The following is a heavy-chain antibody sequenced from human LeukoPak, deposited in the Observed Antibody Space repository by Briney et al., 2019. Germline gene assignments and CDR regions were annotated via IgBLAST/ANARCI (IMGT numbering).Heavy chain of an antibody. D-gene: IGHD1-26*01. J-gene: IGHJ4*02. CDR2: INWNGGST. CDR1: GFTFDDYG. V-gene: IGHV3-20*04. CDR3: ARDSGRWSGSYLPDY. Sequence: GGSLRLSCAASGFTFDDYGMSWVRQAPGKGLEWVSGINWNGGSTGYADSVKGQFTISRDNAKNSLYLQMNSLRAEDTALYYCARDSGRWSGSYLPDYWGQGTLVTVSS.